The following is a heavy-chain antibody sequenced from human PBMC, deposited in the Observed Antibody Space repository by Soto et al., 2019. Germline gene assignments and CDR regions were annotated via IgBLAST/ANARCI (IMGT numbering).Heavy chain of an antibody. CDR2: INHSGST. CDR3: ARRSRIAAAGTPKTQRREYHFDY. CDR1: GGSFSGYY. V-gene: IGHV4-34*01. Sequence: PSETLSLTCAVYGGSFSGYYWSWIRQPPGKXLEWIGEINHSGSTNYNPSLKSRVTISVDTSKNQFSLKLSSVTAADTAVYYCARRSRIAAAGTPKTQRREYHFDYWGQGPLVTVSS. D-gene: IGHD6-13*01. J-gene: IGHJ4*02.